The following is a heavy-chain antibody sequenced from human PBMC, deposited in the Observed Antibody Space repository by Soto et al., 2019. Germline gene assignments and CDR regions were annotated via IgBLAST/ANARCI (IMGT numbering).Heavy chain of an antibody. J-gene: IGHJ4*02. CDR1: GFTFSEHY. CDR2: AKNKANSYTI. Sequence: GGSLRLSCAASGFTFSEHYMEWVRQAPGKGLEWVGRAKNKANSYTIEYAASVRGRFTISRDDSKNSLYLQINSLRTEDTAVYYCARSSTYYGSGSSYFPGFDYWGQGTLVTVSS. V-gene: IGHV3-72*01. D-gene: IGHD3-10*01. CDR3: ARSSTYYGSGSSYFPGFDY.